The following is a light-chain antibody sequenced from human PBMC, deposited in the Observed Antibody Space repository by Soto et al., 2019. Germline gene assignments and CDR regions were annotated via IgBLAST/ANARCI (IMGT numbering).Light chain of an antibody. J-gene: IGLJ2*01. V-gene: IGLV1-40*01. CDR3: QSYDRSVSVV. Sequence: QSVLTQPPSVSGAPGQRVTISCTGSSSNVGAGYDVHWYQQLPGKVPRLLIYGNNNRPSGVPDRFSGSKSGTSASLAITGPQADDEADYYCQSYDRSVSVVFGGGTQLTVL. CDR2: GNN. CDR1: SSNVGAGYD.